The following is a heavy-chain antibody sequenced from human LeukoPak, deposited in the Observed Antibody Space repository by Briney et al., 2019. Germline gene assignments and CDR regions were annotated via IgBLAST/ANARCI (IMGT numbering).Heavy chain of an antibody. CDR3: ARATKMRYCSSTSCYTEFNDAFDI. CDR2: IKQDGSEK. CDR1: GFTFSSYW. J-gene: IGHJ3*02. D-gene: IGHD2-2*02. V-gene: IGHV3-7*01. Sequence: GGSLRLSCAASGFTFSSYWMSWVRQAPGKGLEWVANIKQDGSEKYYVDSVKGRFTISRDNAKNSLYLQMNSLRAEDTAVYYCARATKMRYCSSTSCYTEFNDAFDIWGQGTMVTVSS.